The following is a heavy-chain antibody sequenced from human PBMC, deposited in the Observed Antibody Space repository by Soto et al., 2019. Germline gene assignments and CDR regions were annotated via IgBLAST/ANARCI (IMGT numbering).Heavy chain of an antibody. Sequence: SETLSLTCAVSGGSISSSNWWSWVRQPPGKGLEWIGYIYYSGSPNYNPSLKSRVSISVDTSKNQFSLKLLSVTTADTAVYFCAAGEASSRNLAPYYLDFWGQGTLVTVSS. CDR1: GGSISSSNW. CDR3: AAGEASSRNLAPYYLDF. D-gene: IGHD6-13*01. CDR2: IYYSGSP. J-gene: IGHJ4*02. V-gene: IGHV4-4*02.